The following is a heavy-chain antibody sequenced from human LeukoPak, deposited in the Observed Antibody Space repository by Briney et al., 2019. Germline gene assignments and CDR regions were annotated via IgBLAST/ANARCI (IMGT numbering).Heavy chain of an antibody. Sequence: GGSLRLSCTASGFTLGDYAMSWVRQAPGKGLEWVGFIRSKAYGGTTEYAASVKGRFTISRDDSKSIAYLQMNSLKTEDTAVYYCTRAYDSSGYYRYFDYWGQGTLVTVSS. CDR2: IRSKAYGGTT. CDR3: TRAYDSSGYYRYFDY. V-gene: IGHV3-49*04. J-gene: IGHJ4*02. CDR1: GFTLGDYA. D-gene: IGHD3-22*01.